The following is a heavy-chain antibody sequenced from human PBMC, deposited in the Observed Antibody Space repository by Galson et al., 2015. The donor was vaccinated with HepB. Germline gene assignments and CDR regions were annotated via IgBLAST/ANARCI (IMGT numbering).Heavy chain of an antibody. CDR3: ARWVSVGDAFGI. CDR1: GYTFTSYG. V-gene: IGHV1-18*04. Sequence: SVKVSCKASGYTFTSYGISWVRQAPGQGLEWMGWISAYNGNTNYAQKLQGRVTMTTDTSTSTANMELRSLRSDDTAVYYCARWVSVGDAFGIWGQGTMVTISS. CDR2: ISAYNGNT. D-gene: IGHD3-16*01. J-gene: IGHJ3*02.